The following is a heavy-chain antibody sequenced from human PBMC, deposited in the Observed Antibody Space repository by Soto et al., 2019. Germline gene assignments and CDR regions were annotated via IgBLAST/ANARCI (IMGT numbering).Heavy chain of an antibody. V-gene: IGHV3-53*01. Sequence: GGSLRLSCAASGFTVSSNYMSWVRRAPGKGLEWVSVIYSGGSTYYADSVKGRFTISRDNSKNTLYLQMNSLRVEDTAVYYCARQPYCGGDCYYYFDYWGQGTLVTVSS. D-gene: IGHD2-21*02. CDR1: GFTVSSNY. CDR3: ARQPYCGGDCYYYFDY. CDR2: IYSGGST. J-gene: IGHJ4*02.